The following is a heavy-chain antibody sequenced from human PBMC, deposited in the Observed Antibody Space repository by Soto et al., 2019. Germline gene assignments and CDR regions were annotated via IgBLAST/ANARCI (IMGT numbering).Heavy chain of an antibody. D-gene: IGHD5-18*01. CDR1: GYTFNTYA. CDR3: ARDPGYSYGYN. J-gene: IGHJ4*02. Sequence: GASVKVSCKASGYTFNTYAIHWVRQAPGQRLEWMGWIHAGNGNTRYSQKFQGRVTITRDTSASTGYMELSSLRSEDTAVYYCARDPGYSYGYNWGQGTLVTVSS. V-gene: IGHV1-3*01. CDR2: IHAGNGNT.